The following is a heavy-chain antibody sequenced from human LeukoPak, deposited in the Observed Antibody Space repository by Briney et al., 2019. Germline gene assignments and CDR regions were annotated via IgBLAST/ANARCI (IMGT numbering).Heavy chain of an antibody. CDR3: ARVAKDTGNWFDP. D-gene: IGHD5-18*01. V-gene: IGHV1-2*06. CDR2: INPNSGGT. J-gene: IGHJ5*02. Sequence: ASVKVSCKASGYTFTGYHMHWVRQAPGQGLEWMGRINPNSGGTNYAQKFQGRVTMTRDTSISTAYMELSRLRSDDTAVYYCARVAKDTGNWFDPWGQGTLVTVSS. CDR1: GYTFTGYH.